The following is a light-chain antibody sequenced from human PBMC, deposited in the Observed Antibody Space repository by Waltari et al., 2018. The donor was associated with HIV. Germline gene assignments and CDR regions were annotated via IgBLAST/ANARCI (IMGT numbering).Light chain of an antibody. Sequence: QSLLPQPPSASGTPGQRVTISCSGSYSNLGSNTVNWHQPLPGSAPRALIYNNDQRPSGVPDRFSGSKSGTSASLAISGLQSEDQGDYYCASWDDKLDGWVFGGGTRLTVL. J-gene: IGLJ3*02. CDR1: YSNLGSNT. CDR3: ASWDDKLDGWV. V-gene: IGLV1-44*01. CDR2: NND.